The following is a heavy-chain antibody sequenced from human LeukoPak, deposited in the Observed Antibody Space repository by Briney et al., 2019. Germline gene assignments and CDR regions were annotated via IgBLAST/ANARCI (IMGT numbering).Heavy chain of an antibody. Sequence: GGSLRLSCAASGFTFSSYAMSWVRQAPGKGLEWVSAISGSGGSTYYADSVKGRFTISRDNSKNTLYLQMNSLRAEDTAVYYCARDSSGARGLFDYWGQGTLVTVSS. D-gene: IGHD3-22*01. V-gene: IGHV3-23*01. J-gene: IGHJ4*02. CDR3: ARDSSGARGLFDY. CDR1: GFTFSSYA. CDR2: ISGSGGST.